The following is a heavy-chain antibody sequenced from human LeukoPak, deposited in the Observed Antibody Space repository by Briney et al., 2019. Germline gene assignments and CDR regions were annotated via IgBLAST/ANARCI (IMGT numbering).Heavy chain of an antibody. J-gene: IGHJ4*02. CDR3: ARGFGSGWPFDY. CDR2: IQQDGSEE. CDR1: GFTFSSYW. V-gene: IGHV3-7*01. Sequence: GGSLRLSCAASGFTFSSYWMSWVRQAPGKGLEWVANIQQDGSEEYYVDSVKGRFTISRDNAKNSLYLQMNSLRAEDTAVYYCARGFGSGWPFDYWGQGTLVTVSS. D-gene: IGHD6-19*01.